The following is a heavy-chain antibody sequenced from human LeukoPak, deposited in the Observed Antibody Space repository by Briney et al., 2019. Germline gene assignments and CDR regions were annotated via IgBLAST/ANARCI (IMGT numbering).Heavy chain of an antibody. D-gene: IGHD5-18*01. Sequence: PGGSLRLSCAGSDFSFITYAMSWVRQAPGKGLEWVSSISSRSSYIYYADSVKGRFTISRDNAKNSLYLQMNSLRAEDTAVYYCARDLIQYMDVWGKGTTVTVSS. V-gene: IGHV3-21*01. CDR3: ARDLIQYMDV. CDR1: DFSFITYA. J-gene: IGHJ6*03. CDR2: ISSRSSYI.